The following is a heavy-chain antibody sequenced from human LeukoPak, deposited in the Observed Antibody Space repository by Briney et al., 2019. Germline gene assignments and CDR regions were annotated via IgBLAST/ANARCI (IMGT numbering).Heavy chain of an antibody. D-gene: IGHD4-23*01. CDR1: GYTFTSYY. V-gene: IGHV1-46*01. Sequence: ASVKVSCKASGYTFTSYYMHWVRQAPGQGLEWMGIINPSGGSTSYAQKFQGRVTMTEDTSTDTAYMELSSLRSEDTAVYYCATAIAWDYGGKWGQGTLVTVSS. CDR2: INPSGGST. CDR3: ATAIAWDYGGK. J-gene: IGHJ4*02.